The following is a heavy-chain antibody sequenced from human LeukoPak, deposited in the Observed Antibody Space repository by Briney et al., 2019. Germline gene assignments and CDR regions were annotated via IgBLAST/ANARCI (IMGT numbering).Heavy chain of an antibody. J-gene: IGHJ6*02. CDR1: GESFSGYY. CDR2: INHSGNT. CDR3: ARSNYYYGMDV. Sequence: SETLSLTCAVYGESFSGYYWSWIRQPPGKGLEWIGEINHSGNTNYNPSLKSRVTISVDTSKNQFSLKLNSVTAADTAVYYCARSNYYYGMDVWGQGTTVTVSS. V-gene: IGHV4-34*01.